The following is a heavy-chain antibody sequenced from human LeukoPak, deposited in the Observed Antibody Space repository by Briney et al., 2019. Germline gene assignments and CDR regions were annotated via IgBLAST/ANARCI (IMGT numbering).Heavy chain of an antibody. D-gene: IGHD3-22*01. Sequence: ASVTVSCKASGGTFSSYAISGVRQAPGHALEWMGRIIPILGIANYAQKFQGRVTITADKSTSTAYMELSSLRSEDTAVYDCARKSGYLDNWFDPWGQGTLVTVSS. CDR3: ARKSGYLDNWFDP. CDR2: IIPILGIA. CDR1: GGTFSSYA. V-gene: IGHV1-69*04. J-gene: IGHJ5*02.